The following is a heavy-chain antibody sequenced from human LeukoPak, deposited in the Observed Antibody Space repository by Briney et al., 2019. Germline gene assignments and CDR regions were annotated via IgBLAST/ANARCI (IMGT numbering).Heavy chain of an antibody. Sequence: GGSLRLSCAASGFTFSNYWMGWVRQAPGKGLEWVANIKQDGSEKRYVDPVEGRFTISRGNAKNSLYLQMSSLRAEDTGVYYCVRAPATNEWRCMDYWGQGTLVTVSS. CDR2: IKQDGSEK. CDR1: GFTFSNYW. J-gene: IGHJ4*02. V-gene: IGHV3-7*01. D-gene: IGHD2-8*02. CDR3: VRAPATNEWRCMDY.